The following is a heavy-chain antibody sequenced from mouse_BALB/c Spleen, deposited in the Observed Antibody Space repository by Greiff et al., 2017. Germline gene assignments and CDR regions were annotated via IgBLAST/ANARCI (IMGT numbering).Heavy chain of an antibody. V-gene: IGHV14-1*02. D-gene: IGHD2-1*01. CDR1: GFNIKDYY. Sequence: EVQLQESGAELVRPGALVKLSCKASGFNIKDYYMHWVKQRPEQGLEWIGWIDPENGNTIYDPKFQGKASITADTSSNTAYLQLSSLTSEDTAVYYCARGNYVKFAYWGQGTLVTVSA. CDR2: IDPENGNT. J-gene: IGHJ3*01. CDR3: ARGNYVKFAY.